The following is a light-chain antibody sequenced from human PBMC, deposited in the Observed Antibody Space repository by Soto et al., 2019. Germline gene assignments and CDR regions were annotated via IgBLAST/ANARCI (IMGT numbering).Light chain of an antibody. CDR3: QQRSNWPPWLT. J-gene: IGKJ4*01. CDR1: QSVSSY. V-gene: IGKV3-11*01. Sequence: ETVLTQSPGTLSLSPGERATLSCRASQSVSSYLAWYQQKPGQAPRLLIYDASNRATGIPARFSGSGSGTDFTLTISSLEPEDFAVYYCQQRSNWPPWLTFGGGTKVEIK. CDR2: DAS.